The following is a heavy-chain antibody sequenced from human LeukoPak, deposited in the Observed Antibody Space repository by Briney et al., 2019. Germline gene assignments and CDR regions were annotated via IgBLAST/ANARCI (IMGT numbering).Heavy chain of an antibody. D-gene: IGHD6-19*01. J-gene: IGHJ4*01. Sequence: GGSLRLSCSASGFTFSNSAMSWVGQAPGKGLEGVSTLSCSGFTTYYADSVKGRFTISRDNSKNTLYLQMNSLRAEDTAVYYCAKGIYSSGWSYFDYWGHGTLVTVSS. CDR2: LSCSGFTT. V-gene: IGHV3-23*01. CDR3: AKGIYSSGWSYFDY. CDR1: GFTFSNSA.